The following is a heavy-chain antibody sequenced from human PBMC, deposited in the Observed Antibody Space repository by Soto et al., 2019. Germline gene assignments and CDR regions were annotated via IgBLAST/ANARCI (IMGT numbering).Heavy chain of an antibody. CDR2: IYPGNSDT. J-gene: IGHJ4*02. CDR3: ARRNSGYEYFDY. CDR1: GYSFTNYW. Sequence: GESLKISCKGSGYSFTNYWIAWVRQMPGKGLEWMRIIYPGNSDTRYSPNFQGQVTISADKSISTAYLQWSSLKASFTAIYYCARRNSGYEYFDYWGQGTLVTVSS. V-gene: IGHV5-51*01. D-gene: IGHD5-12*01.